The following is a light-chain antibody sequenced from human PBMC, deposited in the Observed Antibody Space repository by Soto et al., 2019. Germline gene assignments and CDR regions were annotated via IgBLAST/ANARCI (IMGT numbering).Light chain of an antibody. CDR2: GVS. CDR3: QQYNNWPWT. J-gene: IGKJ1*01. V-gene: IGKV3-15*01. Sequence: EIVMTQSPATLSVSPGERVTLSCRASQSVHSYLGWYQQKPGLAPRLLIYGVSTRATGIPARFSGSGSGTEFTLTISSLQSEDFAVYYCQQYNNWPWTFGQGPRWIS. CDR1: QSVHSY.